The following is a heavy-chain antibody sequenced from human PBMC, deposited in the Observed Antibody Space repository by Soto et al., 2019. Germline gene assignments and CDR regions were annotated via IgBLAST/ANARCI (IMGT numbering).Heavy chain of an antibody. CDR2: INHSGST. V-gene: IGHV4-34*01. D-gene: IGHD4-17*01. CDR1: GGSFSGYY. J-gene: IGHJ4*02. CDR3: ARAPLYGDPPLFDY. Sequence: PSETLSLTCAVYGGSFSGYYWSWIRQPPGKGLEWIGEINHSGSTNYNPSLKSRVTISVDTSKNQFSLKLSSVTAADTAVYYCARAPLYGDPPLFDYWGQGTLVTVSS.